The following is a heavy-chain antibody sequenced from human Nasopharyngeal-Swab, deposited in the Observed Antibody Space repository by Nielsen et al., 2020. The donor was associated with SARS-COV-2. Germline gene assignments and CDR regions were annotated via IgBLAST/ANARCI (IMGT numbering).Heavy chain of an antibody. D-gene: IGHD3-10*01. V-gene: IGHV4-61*02. CDR2: IYTSGST. J-gene: IGHJ5*02. CDR3: GRGALGWFDP. Sequence: SETLSLTCTVSGGSISSGSYYWSWIRQPAGKGLEWIGRIYTSGSTNYNPSLKIRVTISVDTSKNQFSLKLSSVTAADTAVYYCGRGALGWFDPWGQGTLVTVSS. CDR1: GGSISSGSYY.